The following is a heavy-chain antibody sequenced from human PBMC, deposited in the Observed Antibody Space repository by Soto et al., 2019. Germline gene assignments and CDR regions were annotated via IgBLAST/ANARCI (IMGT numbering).Heavy chain of an antibody. Sequence: HPGGSLRLSCAASGFIFSNYWMSWVRQAPGKGLEWVGNINQDGSGAYYVDSVKGRFIISRDNAKSSLYLQMNSLRAEDTAVYYCARDITNGNPWGQGTLVTISS. CDR2: INQDGSGA. D-gene: IGHD3-3*01. CDR3: ARDITNGNP. J-gene: IGHJ5*02. V-gene: IGHV3-7*01. CDR1: GFIFSNYW.